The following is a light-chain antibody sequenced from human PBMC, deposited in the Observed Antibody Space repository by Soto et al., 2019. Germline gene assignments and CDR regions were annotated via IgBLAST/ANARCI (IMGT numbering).Light chain of an antibody. J-gene: IGKJ3*01. CDR1: QSVSSSY. CDR2: GAS. CDR3: QQYGSPPLA. Sequence: EIVLKQSPGTLSLSPGERATLSCSASQSVSSSYLAWYQQKPGQAPRLLIYGASSRATGIPDRFSGSGSGTDFTLTISRLEPEDFAVYYCQQYGSPPLAFGHGTNVYIK. V-gene: IGKV3-20*01.